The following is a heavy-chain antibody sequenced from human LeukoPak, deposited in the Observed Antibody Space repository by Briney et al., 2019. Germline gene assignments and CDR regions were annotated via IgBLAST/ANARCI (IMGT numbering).Heavy chain of an antibody. Sequence: GGSLRLSCAASGFTFSNYAMSWVRQAPGKGLEWVSAFSDSSGSTHYADSVKGRFTISRDNSKNTLYLQMNSLRAEDTAVYYCAKDRGPLGSHIDYWGQGTLVTVSS. CDR2: FSDSSGST. V-gene: IGHV3-23*01. D-gene: IGHD3-10*01. CDR1: GFTFSNYA. J-gene: IGHJ4*02. CDR3: AKDRGPLGSHIDY.